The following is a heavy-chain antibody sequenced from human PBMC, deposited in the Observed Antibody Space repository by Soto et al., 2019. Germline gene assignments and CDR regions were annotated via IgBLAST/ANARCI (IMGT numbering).Heavy chain of an antibody. CDR3: ARPHPIDYGGNSWDYYYGMDV. D-gene: IGHD4-17*01. Sequence: GGSLRLSCAASGFTFSSYSMNWVRQAPGKGLEWVSSISSSNNYIYYADSVKGRFTISRDNAKNSLYLQMNSLRAEDTAVYYCARPHPIDYGGNSWDYYYGMDVWGQGTTVTVSS. CDR1: GFTFSSYS. V-gene: IGHV3-21*01. CDR2: ISSSNNYI. J-gene: IGHJ6*02.